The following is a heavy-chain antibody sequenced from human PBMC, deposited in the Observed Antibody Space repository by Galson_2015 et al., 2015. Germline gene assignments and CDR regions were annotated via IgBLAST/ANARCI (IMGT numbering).Heavy chain of an antibody. CDR1: GFTVSSNY. Sequence: SLRLSCAASGFTVSSNYMSWVRQAPGKGLEWVSVIYSGGSTYYADSVKGRFTISRDNSKNTVHLQMNNLRAEDTAVYYCARDRRHHVLAHAFDIWGQGTMVTVSS. V-gene: IGHV3-53*01. CDR2: IYSGGST. J-gene: IGHJ3*02. D-gene: IGHD1-14*01. CDR3: ARDRRHHVLAHAFDI.